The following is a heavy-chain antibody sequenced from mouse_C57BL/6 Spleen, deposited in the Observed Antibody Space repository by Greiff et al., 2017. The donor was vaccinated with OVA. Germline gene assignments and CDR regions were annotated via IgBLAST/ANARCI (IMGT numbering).Heavy chain of an antibody. CDR2: IDPETGGT. CDR3: YCYGRGDFAY. J-gene: IGHJ3*01. CDR1: GYTFTDYE. D-gene: IGHD1-1*01. V-gene: IGHV1-15*01. Sequence: VQLQQSGAELVRPGASVTLSCKASGYTFTDYEMHWVKQTPVHGLEWIGAIDPETGGTAYNQKVKGKAILTADKSSSTAYMALRSLTSEDSAVYYCYCYGRGDFAYWGQGTLVTVSA.